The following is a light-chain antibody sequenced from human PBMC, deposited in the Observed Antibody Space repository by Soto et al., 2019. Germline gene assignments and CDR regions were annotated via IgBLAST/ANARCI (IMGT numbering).Light chain of an antibody. Sequence: EIVLTQSPATLSLSPGERATLSCRASQSVGTYFDWYQQKPGQAPRLLIYDSSNRATCIPARFSGSGSGTDFTLTISRLEPEDFAVYYCQQRSDWPSTFGGGTKVEIK. V-gene: IGKV3-11*01. J-gene: IGKJ4*01. CDR1: QSVGTY. CDR3: QQRSDWPST. CDR2: DSS.